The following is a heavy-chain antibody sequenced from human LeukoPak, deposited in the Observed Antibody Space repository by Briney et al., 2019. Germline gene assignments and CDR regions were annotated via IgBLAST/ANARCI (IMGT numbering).Heavy chain of an antibody. CDR1: GYTFIDYY. Sequence: GASVKVSCKASGYTFIDYYMHWVRQAPGQGLEWMGWINPNSGGTNYAQKFQGRVTMTRDTSISTAYMELSRLRSDDTAVYYCARDPHYYDSSGNYYYYGMDVWGQGTTVTVS. J-gene: IGHJ6*02. D-gene: IGHD3-22*01. V-gene: IGHV1-2*02. CDR3: ARDPHYYDSSGNYYYYGMDV. CDR2: INPNSGGT.